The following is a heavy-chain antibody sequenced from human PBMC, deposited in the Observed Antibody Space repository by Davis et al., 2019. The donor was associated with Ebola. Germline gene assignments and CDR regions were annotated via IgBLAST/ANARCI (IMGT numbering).Heavy chain of an antibody. CDR1: GFSLSTRGVG. V-gene: IGHV2-5*01. CDR2: LYWHDDK. Sequence: SGPTLVKPTQTLTLTCTFSGFSLSTRGVGVGWIRQPPGKALEWLALLYWHDDKRYSQSLKSRLTITKDTSKNQVVLTMTNMDPVDTATYYCAHTLSRSVWQVCYFQYWGQGTLVTVSS. J-gene: IGHJ4*02. D-gene: IGHD6-19*01. CDR3: AHTLSRSVWQVCYFQY.